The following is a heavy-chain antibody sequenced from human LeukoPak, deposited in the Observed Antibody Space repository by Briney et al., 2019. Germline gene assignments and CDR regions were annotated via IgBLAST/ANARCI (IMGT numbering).Heavy chain of an antibody. D-gene: IGHD2-15*01. V-gene: IGHV3-21*05. CDR3: ARDPNIVVVVAPGGMDV. CDR1: GFTFSNAW. J-gene: IGHJ6*02. CDR2: IDSTSSDI. Sequence: GGSLRLSCAASGFTFSNAWMSWVRQTPGKGLAWVSYIDSTSSDIYYADSVKGRFTISRDNAKNSLYLQMNSLRAEDTAVYYCARDPNIVVVVAPGGMDVWGQGTTVTVSS.